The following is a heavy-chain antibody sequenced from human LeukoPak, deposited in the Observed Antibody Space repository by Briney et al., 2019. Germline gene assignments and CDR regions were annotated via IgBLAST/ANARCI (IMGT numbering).Heavy chain of an antibody. J-gene: IGHJ4*02. CDR3: ARGGDSYSSSWYYFDY. CDR1: GGSISSYY. CDR2: IYYSGST. D-gene: IGHD6-13*01. V-gene: IGHV4-59*12. Sequence: SETLSLTCTVSGGSISSYYWSWIRQPPGKGLEWIGCIYYSGSTNYNPSLKSRVTISVDTSKNQFSLKLSSVTAADTAVYYCARGGDSYSSSWYYFDYWGQGTLVTVSS.